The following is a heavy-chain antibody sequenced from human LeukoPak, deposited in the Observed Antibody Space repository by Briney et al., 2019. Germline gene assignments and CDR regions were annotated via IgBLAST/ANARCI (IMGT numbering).Heavy chain of an antibody. CDR3: TTGVMITFGGVIATSDY. V-gene: IGHV3-15*01. CDR1: GFTFSNAW. D-gene: IGHD3-16*02. J-gene: IGHJ4*02. Sequence: GGSLRLSCAASGFTFSNAWMSWVRQAPGKGLEWVGRIKSKTDGGTTDYAAPVKGRFTISRDDSKNTLYLQMNSLKTEDTAVYYCTTGVMITFGGVIATSDYWGQGTLVTVSS. CDR2: IKSKTDGGTT.